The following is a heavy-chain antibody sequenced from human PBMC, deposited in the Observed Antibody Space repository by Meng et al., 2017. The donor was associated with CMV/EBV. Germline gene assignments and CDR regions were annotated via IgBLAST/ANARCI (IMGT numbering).Heavy chain of an antibody. CDR3: ARVVQYYDFWSGYYRLGWFDP. CDR2: ISSSGSTI. D-gene: IGHD3-3*01. Sequence: GGPLRPSCAASGVTSSRDEMNWVRQAPGQGLEWVSYISSSGSTIYSAASVKGRFTISRDNAKNSLYLQMNSLRAEDTAVYYCARVVQYYDFWSGYYRLGWFDPWGQGTLVTVSS. CDR1: GVTSSRDE. V-gene: IGHV3-48*03. J-gene: IGHJ5*02.